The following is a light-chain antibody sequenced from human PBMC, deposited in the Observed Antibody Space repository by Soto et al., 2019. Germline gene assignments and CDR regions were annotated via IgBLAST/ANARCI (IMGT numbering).Light chain of an antibody. CDR3: SSYTSRSTLV. Sequence: QSVLTQPASVSGSPGQSITISCTGTSSDVGSYNYVSWYQQHPGKAPKVLIYEVTNRPSGVSNRFSGSKSGNTASLTISGLQAEDEADYYCSSYTSRSTLVFGTGTKLTVL. V-gene: IGLV2-14*01. CDR2: EVT. CDR1: SSDVGSYNY. J-gene: IGLJ1*01.